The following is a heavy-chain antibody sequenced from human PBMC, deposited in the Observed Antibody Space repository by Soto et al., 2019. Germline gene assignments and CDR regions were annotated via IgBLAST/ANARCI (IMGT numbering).Heavy chain of an antibody. CDR3: ARQVPAAIRLGWFDP. V-gene: IGHV4-39*01. Sequence: PSETLSLTSTVSGGSISRSTYYWVWIRQPPGKGLEWIGSIYYSGSTYYRPSLKSRVTISGDTSNNQFSLKLSSVTAADTAVYYCARQVPAAIRLGWFDPWGQGTLVTVSS. J-gene: IGHJ5*02. CDR2: IYYSGST. CDR1: GGSISRSTYY. D-gene: IGHD2-2*02.